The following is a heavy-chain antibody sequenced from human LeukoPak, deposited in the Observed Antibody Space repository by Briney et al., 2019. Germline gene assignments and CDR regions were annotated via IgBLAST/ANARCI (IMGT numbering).Heavy chain of an antibody. V-gene: IGHV4-39*01. CDR1: GGSISSSSYY. J-gene: IGHJ4*02. CDR2: IYYSGST. Sequence: SETLSLTCTVSGGSISSSSYYWGWIRQPPGKGLEWIGSIYYSGSTYYNPSLKSRVTISVDTSKNQFSLKLSPVTAADTAVYYCARTPGIAAADSWGQGTLVTVSS. CDR3: ARTPGIAAADS. D-gene: IGHD6-13*01.